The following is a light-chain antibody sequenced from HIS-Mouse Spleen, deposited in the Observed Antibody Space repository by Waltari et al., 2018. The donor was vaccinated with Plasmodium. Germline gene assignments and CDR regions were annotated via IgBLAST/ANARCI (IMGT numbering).Light chain of an antibody. J-gene: IGLJ3*02. CDR3: YSTDSSGNHRV. V-gene: IGLV3-10*01. Sequence: SYELTQPPSVSVSPGQTARITCSGTALPKKYAYWYQQKSGQAPVLVIYEDSKRPSVIPERFSGSSSGTMATLTISGAQVEDEADYYCYSTDSSGNHRVFGGGTKLTVL. CDR1: ALPKKY. CDR2: EDS.